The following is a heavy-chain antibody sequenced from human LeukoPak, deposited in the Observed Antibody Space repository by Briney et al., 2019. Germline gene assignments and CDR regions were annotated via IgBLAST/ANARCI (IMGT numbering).Heavy chain of an antibody. V-gene: IGHV3-21*01. CDR3: ARRIAAAGTPYFDY. Sequence: PGGSLRLSCAASGFTFSAYNMNWVRRTPGKGLEWVSSITTSSSYMFYADSVKGRFTISRDNAKNSLYLQMNSLRAEDTAVYYCARRIAAAGTPYFDYWGQGTLVTVSS. D-gene: IGHD6-13*01. CDR2: ITTSSSYM. J-gene: IGHJ4*02. CDR1: GFTFSAYN.